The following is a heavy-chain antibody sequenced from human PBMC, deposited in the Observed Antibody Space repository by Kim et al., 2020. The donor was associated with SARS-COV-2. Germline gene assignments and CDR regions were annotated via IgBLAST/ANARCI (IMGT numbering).Heavy chain of an antibody. CDR2: VSAGHGKT. D-gene: IGHD3-22*01. CDR1: GFTVADYA. J-gene: IGHJ4*02. CDR3: ARDDYRDISAHFDY. V-gene: IGHV1-3*01. Sequence: ASVKVSCKASGFTVADYAVQWVRQAPGQSLEWVGWVSAGHGKTKYSQKFQDRVTISWDTSASISYMELNSLRSEDTAIYFCARDDYRDISAHFDYWGQGTLVTVSS.